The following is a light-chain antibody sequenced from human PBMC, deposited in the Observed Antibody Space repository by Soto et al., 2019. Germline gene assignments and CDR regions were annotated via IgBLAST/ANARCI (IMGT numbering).Light chain of an antibody. CDR3: NSQRSSGTRV. CDR2: EVR. V-gene: IGLV2-14*01. Sequence: QSVLTQPASVSGSPGQSITISCTGTSSDVGYYNYVSWYQQHPGEAPRLMIYEVRNRPSGVSNRFSGSKSGYTASLTISGLQAEDEADYYCNSQRSSGTRVFGTGTKVTVL. J-gene: IGLJ1*01. CDR1: SSDVGYYNY.